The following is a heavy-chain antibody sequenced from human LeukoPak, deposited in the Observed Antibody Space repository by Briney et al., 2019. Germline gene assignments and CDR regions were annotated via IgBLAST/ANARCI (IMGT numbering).Heavy chain of an antibody. D-gene: IGHD6-19*01. J-gene: IGHJ4*02. V-gene: IGHV4-34*01. CDR1: GGSFSGYY. Sequence: SETLSLTCAVYGGSFSGYYWSWIRQPPGKGLEWIGEINHSGSTNYNPSLKSRVTISVDTSKNQFSLKLSSVTAADTAVYYCARGLEAGTGNFDYWGQGTLVTVSS. CDR2: INHSGST. CDR3: ARGLEAGTGNFDY.